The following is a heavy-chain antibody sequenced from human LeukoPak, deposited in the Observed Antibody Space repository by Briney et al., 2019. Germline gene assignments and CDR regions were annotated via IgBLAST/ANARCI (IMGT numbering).Heavy chain of an antibody. V-gene: IGHV1-69*13. Sequence: PVKVSCKASVGTFRSYAISWVRQAPGQGLEWMGGIIPIFGTANYAQKFQGRVTITADESTSTAYMELSSLRSEDTAVYYCARSDYGDYDYYMDVWGKGTTVTISS. CDR2: IIPIFGTA. D-gene: IGHD4-17*01. CDR3: ARSDYGDYDYYMDV. J-gene: IGHJ6*03. CDR1: VGTFRSYA.